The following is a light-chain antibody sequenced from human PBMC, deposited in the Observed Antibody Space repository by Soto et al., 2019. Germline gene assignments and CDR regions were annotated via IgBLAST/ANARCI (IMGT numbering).Light chain of an antibody. Sequence: EIVLTQSPATLSLSPGERATLPCRASQSVSSYLAWYQQKPGQAPRLLMYEASNRATGIPARSSGSGSWADFTLTISRLEPEDFAVYYCQQYGSSITFGGGTKVDIK. CDR2: EAS. CDR1: QSVSSY. CDR3: QQYGSSIT. V-gene: IGKV3-20*01. J-gene: IGKJ4*01.